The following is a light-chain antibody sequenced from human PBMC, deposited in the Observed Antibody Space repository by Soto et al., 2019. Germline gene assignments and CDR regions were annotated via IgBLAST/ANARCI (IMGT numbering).Light chain of an antibody. J-gene: IGKJ4*01. V-gene: IGKV3-15*01. CDR1: QSVSSN. CDR2: GAS. CDR3: QQYNSWPLT. Sequence: ETVMTQSPATLSVSPGERATFSGRASQSVSSNLAWYQQKPGQAPRLLIYGASTRATGIPARFSGSGSGTEFTLTISSLQAEDLAVYSCQQYNSWPLTFGGGTKVEIK.